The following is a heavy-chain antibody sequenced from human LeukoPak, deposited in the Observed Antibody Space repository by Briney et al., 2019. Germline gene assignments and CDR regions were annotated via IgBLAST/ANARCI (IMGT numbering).Heavy chain of an antibody. D-gene: IGHD1-14*01. Sequence: GGALRLSCAAPGLTFSSYAMSWVRQAPGKGLEWVSTISGSGGSTFYADSVKGRFTISRDNSKNTLYLQMNSLRAEDTAVYYCAKDNPKGRTGFDYWGQGTLVTVSS. CDR1: GLTFSSYA. J-gene: IGHJ4*02. V-gene: IGHV3-23*01. CDR3: AKDNPKGRTGFDY. CDR2: ISGSGGST.